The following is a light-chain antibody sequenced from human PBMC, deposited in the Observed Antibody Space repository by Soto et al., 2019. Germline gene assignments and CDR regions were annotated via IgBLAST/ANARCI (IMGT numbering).Light chain of an antibody. CDR3: QQYNNWPRT. J-gene: IGKJ2*01. CDR1: QSVSNN. CDR2: GAS. Sequence: EVVLTQSPGTLSLSPGERATLSCRASQSVSNNYLAWYQQKRSQAPRLLIYGASSRATGIPARFSGSGSGTEFTLTIGSLQSDDVAVYSCQQYNNWPRTFGQGTKVEL. V-gene: IGKV3-15*01.